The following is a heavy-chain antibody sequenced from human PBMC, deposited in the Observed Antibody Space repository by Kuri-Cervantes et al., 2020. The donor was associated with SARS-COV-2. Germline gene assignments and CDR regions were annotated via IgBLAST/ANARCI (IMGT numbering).Heavy chain of an antibody. V-gene: IGHV3-30*18. CDR1: GFTFSSYG. D-gene: IGHD3-3*01. CDR2: ISSVGSNK. Sequence: GESLKISCAASGFTFSSYGMHWVRQAPGKGLEWVAFISSVGSNKYYADSVKGRFTISRDNSKNTLYLQMNSLRAEDTAVYYCAKDGELEWSPHYYYYYMDVWGKGTTVTVSS. CDR3: AKDGELEWSPHYYYYYMDV. J-gene: IGHJ6*03.